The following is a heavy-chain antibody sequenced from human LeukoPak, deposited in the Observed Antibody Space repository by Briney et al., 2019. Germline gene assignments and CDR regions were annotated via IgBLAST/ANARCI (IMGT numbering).Heavy chain of an antibody. J-gene: IGHJ1*01. Sequence: GASVKVSCKASGGTFSSYAISWVRQAPGQGLEWMGGIIPIFGTANYAQKFQGRVTITADESTSTAYMELSSLRSEDTAVYYCDFTTGVYSSSWTPPNFQHWGQGTLVTVSS. CDR2: IIPIFGTA. CDR1: GGTFSSYA. D-gene: IGHD6-13*01. V-gene: IGHV1-69*13. CDR3: DFTTGVYSSSWTPPNFQH.